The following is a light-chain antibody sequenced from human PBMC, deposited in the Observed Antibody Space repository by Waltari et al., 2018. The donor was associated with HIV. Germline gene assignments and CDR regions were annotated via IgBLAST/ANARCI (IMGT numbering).Light chain of an antibody. CDR1: NIGSKN. V-gene: IGLV3-9*01. CDR2: RDN. Sequence: YEMSQPLSVSVPLGQTARMTCGGNNIGSKNVHWYQQKPGQAPVLVVYRDNNRPSGIPERFSGSNSGNTATLTNTRAQVGDEADYYCQVWDSGTVIFGGGTKLTVL. CDR3: QVWDSGTVI. J-gene: IGLJ2*01.